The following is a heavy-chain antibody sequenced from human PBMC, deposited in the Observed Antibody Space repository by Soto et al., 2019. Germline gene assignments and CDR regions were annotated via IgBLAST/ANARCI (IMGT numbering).Heavy chain of an antibody. V-gene: IGHV4-59*08. J-gene: IGHJ4*02. Sequence: SETLSLTCTVSGGSSSSYYWSWIRQPPGKGLEWIGYIYYSGSTNYNPSLKSRVTISVDTSKNQFSLKLSSVTAADTAVYYCARHRGYGDYDYWGQGTLVTVSS. D-gene: IGHD4-17*01. CDR1: GGSSSSYY. CDR2: IYYSGST. CDR3: ARHRGYGDYDY.